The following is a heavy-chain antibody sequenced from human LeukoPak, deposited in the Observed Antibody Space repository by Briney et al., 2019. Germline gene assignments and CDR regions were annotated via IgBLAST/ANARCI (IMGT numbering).Heavy chain of an antibody. CDR1: GFTFSSYE. Sequence: VQLVESGGGLVQSGGSLRLSCAASGFTFSSYEMNWVRMAPGKGLERVSYISSSSITIYYADSVKGRFSISRDNAKNSLYLQMNSLRVEDTAVYYCARSAGTWFDPWGQGTLVTVSS. V-gene: IGHV3-48*03. D-gene: IGHD1-1*01. CDR3: ARSAGTWFDP. J-gene: IGHJ5*02. CDR2: ISSSSITI.